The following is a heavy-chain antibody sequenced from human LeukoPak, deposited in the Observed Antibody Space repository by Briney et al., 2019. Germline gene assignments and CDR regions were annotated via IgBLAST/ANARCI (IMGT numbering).Heavy chain of an antibody. J-gene: IGHJ4*02. CDR3: ANRQQLVYYFDY. Sequence: GGSLRLSCAASGFTFSSYAMSWVRQAPGKGLEWVSAISGSGGSTYYADSVKGRFTISRDNSKNTLYLQMNGLRAEDTAVYYCANRQQLVYYFDYWGQGTLVTVSS. D-gene: IGHD6-13*01. V-gene: IGHV3-23*01. CDR1: GFTFSSYA. CDR2: ISGSGGST.